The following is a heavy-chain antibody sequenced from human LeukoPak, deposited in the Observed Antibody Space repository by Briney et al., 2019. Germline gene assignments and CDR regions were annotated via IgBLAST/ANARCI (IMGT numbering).Heavy chain of an antibody. Sequence: SGTLSLTCAVSGGSISSSNWWSWVRQPPGKGLEWIGEIYHSGSTNYNPSLKSRVTISVDKSKNQFSLKLSPVTAADTAVYYCARGLPCSGGSCYVGGYFDYWGQGTLVTVSS. V-gene: IGHV4-4*02. CDR2: IYHSGST. J-gene: IGHJ4*02. D-gene: IGHD2-15*01. CDR1: GGSISSSNW. CDR3: ARGLPCSGGSCYVGGYFDY.